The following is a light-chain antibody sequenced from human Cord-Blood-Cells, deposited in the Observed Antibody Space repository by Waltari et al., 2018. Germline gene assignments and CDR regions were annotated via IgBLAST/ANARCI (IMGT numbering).Light chain of an antibody. Sequence: DIQMTQSPSSLSASVGDRVTITCRASQSISSYLNWYQQKPGKAPKLLIYAASSLQNGVPSSCSGSRSGTDFTLTISSLQPEDFATYDCQQSYSTPPTFGQGTKVEIK. CDR1: QSISSY. V-gene: IGKV1-39*01. J-gene: IGKJ1*01. CDR3: QQSYSTPPT. CDR2: AAS.